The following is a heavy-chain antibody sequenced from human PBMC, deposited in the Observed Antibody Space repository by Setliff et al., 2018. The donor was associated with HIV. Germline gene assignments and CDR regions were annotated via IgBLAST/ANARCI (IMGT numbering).Heavy chain of an antibody. Sequence: VKVSCKTSGGTLSNYVITWVRQAPGQGLEWMGMIIPMYNIPAYAQRFQGRVTFTADESTSTAYMELSSLSSEDTAVYYCARDQTGVAAAAFGGGSAWSDEGFDIWGQGTMVTVSS. J-gene: IGHJ3*02. CDR3: ARDQTGVAAAAFGGGSAWSDEGFDI. CDR1: GGTLSNYV. D-gene: IGHD6-13*01. CDR2: IIPMYNIP. V-gene: IGHV1-69*15.